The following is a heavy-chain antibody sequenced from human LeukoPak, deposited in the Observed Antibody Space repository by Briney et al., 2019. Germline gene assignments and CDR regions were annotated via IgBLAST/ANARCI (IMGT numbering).Heavy chain of an antibody. CDR2: IIPILGIA. J-gene: IGHJ4*02. CDR1: GGTFSSYA. CDR3: ARGHYYGSGSYYQGGLDY. V-gene: IGHV1-69*04. D-gene: IGHD3-10*01. Sequence: SVKVSCKASGGTFSSYAISWVRQAPGQGLEWMGRIIPILGIANYAQKFQGRVTITADKSTSTGYMELSSLRSEDTAVYYCARGHYYGSGSYYQGGLDYWGQGTLVTVSS.